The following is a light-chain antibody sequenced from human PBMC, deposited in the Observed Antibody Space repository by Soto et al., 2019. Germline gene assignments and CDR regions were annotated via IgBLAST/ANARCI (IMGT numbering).Light chain of an antibody. CDR3: QQRSNWPPYT. Sequence: EIVLTQSPATLSLSPGERATLSCRASQSVSSYLAWYQQKPGQAPRLLIYDASNRATGIPARFSGSGSGTDSPLTLSSLEPQYFAVYYCQQRSNWPPYTFGQGTKLEIK. CDR2: DAS. V-gene: IGKV3-11*01. J-gene: IGKJ2*01. CDR1: QSVSSY.